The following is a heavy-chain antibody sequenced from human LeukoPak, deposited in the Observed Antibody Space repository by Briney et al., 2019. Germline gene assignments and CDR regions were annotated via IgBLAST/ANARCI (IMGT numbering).Heavy chain of an antibody. CDR2: ISASGDST. V-gene: IGHV3-23*01. J-gene: IGHJ3*02. Sequence: GGSLRLSCAAPGFTFSFYAMSWVGKAQGKGLEWASAISASGDSTYYADSVKGRFTISRDNSKTTLYLQMNSLRAEDTAVYYCAKHSSDSDAFDIWGQGTMVTVSS. CDR1: GFTFSFYA. CDR3: AKHSSDSDAFDI. D-gene: IGHD6-19*01.